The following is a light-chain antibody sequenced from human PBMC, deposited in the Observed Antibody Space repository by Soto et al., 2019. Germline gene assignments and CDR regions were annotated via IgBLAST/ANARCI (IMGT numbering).Light chain of an antibody. V-gene: IGKV1-9*01. Sequence: DIQLTQSPSFLSASAGDRVTITCRASQGISNFLAWYQQKPGRAPKLLIYATSTLQSGVPSRFSGSGSGTDFTLTISSLQPEDFATYYCQHADSFPLITFGQGTRLEIK. CDR1: QGISNF. J-gene: IGKJ5*01. CDR3: QHADSFPLIT. CDR2: ATS.